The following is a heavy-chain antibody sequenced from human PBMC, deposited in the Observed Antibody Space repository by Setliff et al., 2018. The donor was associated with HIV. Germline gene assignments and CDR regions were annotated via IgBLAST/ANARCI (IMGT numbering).Heavy chain of an antibody. CDR2: INHSGST. CDR3: ASDAYYYDSSGPNLSDY. Sequence: SETLSLTCAVYGGSFSGYYWSWIRQPPGKGLEWIGEINHSGSTNYNPSLKSRVTISVDTSKNQFSLKLSSVTAADTAVYYCASDAYYYDSSGPNLSDYWGQGTLVTVSS. D-gene: IGHD3-22*01. CDR1: GGSFSGYY. J-gene: IGHJ4*02. V-gene: IGHV4-34*01.